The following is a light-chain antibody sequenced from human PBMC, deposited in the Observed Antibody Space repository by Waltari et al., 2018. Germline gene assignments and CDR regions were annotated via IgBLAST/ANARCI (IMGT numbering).Light chain of an antibody. CDR1: QSVSSTY. Sequence: ETVLTQSPGTLSLSPGERATLSCRASQSVSSTYLAWYQQKPGQAPRLLIYGASTRATGIPDRFTGSGSGTEYTLTISRLEPEDFAVYYCQLFGSSPTWTFGQGTKVEIK. V-gene: IGKV3-20*01. CDR3: QLFGSSPTWT. CDR2: GAS. J-gene: IGKJ1*01.